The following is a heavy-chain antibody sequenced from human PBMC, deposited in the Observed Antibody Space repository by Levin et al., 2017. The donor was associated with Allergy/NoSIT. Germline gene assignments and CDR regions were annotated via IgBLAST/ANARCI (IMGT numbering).Heavy chain of an antibody. J-gene: IGHJ4*02. V-gene: IGHV4-34*01. CDR3: AMLRDGYNRGDY. CDR2: INHSGST. D-gene: IGHD5-24*01. CDR1: GGSFSGYY. Sequence: SETLSLTCAVYGGSFSGYYWSWIRQPPGKGLEWIGEINHSGSTNYNPSLKSRVTISVDASKNQFSLKLSSVTAADTAVYYCAMLRDGYNRGDYWGQGTLVTVSS.